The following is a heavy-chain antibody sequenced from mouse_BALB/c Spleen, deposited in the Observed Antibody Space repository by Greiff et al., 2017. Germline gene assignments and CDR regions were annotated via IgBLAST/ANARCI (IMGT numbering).Heavy chain of an antibody. CDR3: ASTTGPPY. Sequence: VQLQQSGAELVKPGASVKLSCTASGFNIKDTYMHWVKQRPEQGLEWIGRIDPANGNTKYDPKFQGKATITADTSSNTAYLQLSSLTSEDTAVYYCASTTGPPYWGQGTTLTVSS. CDR1: GFNIKDTY. J-gene: IGHJ2*01. CDR2: IDPANGNT. V-gene: IGHV14-3*02. D-gene: IGHD1-1*01.